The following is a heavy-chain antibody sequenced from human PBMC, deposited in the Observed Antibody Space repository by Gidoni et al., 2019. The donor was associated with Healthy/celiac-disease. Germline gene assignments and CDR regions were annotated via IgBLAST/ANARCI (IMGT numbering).Heavy chain of an antibody. CDR1: GFTFSSYA. D-gene: IGHD6-13*01. J-gene: IGHJ4*02. V-gene: IGHV3-23*01. CDR3: AKGKNSWYYFDY. Sequence: EVQLLESGGGLVQPGGSLRLSCAASGFTFSSYAMSWVRQAPGKGLEWVSAISGSGGSTYYADSVKGRFTISRDNSKNTLYLQMNSRRAEDTAVYYCAKGKNSWYYFDYWGQGTLVTVSS. CDR2: ISGSGGST.